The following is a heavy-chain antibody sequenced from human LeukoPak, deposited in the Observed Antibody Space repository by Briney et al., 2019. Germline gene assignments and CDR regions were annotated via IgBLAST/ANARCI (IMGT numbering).Heavy chain of an antibody. D-gene: IGHD3-9*01. CDR1: GFSFSKYW. CDR2: IKEDGTYT. J-gene: IGHJ4*02. Sequence: GGSLRLSCAASGFSFSKYWMHWVRHTPGEGLVWVARIKEDGTYTSYADSVKGRFTISRDNARNTVFLQMNSLRAEDTAVYYCARDFDMGITPGDDFDFWGQGTLVTVSS. V-gene: IGHV3-74*01. CDR3: ARDFDMGITPGDDFDF.